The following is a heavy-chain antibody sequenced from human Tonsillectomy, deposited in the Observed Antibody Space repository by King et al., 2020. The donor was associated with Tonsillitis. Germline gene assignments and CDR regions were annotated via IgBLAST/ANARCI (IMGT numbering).Heavy chain of an antibody. CDR2: IWYDGNNN. Sequence: VQLVESGGGVVQPGRSLRLSCAASGFTFSSYGMHWVRQAPGKGLEWVAFIWYDGNNNYYADSVKGRFTISRDNSENTLYLQMNSLRAEDTAVSYCASSAGTFSYYYYMDVWGKGTTVTVSS. CDR3: ASSAGTFSYYYYMDV. D-gene: IGHD6-13*01. V-gene: IGHV3-33*08. CDR1: GFTFSSYG. J-gene: IGHJ6*03.